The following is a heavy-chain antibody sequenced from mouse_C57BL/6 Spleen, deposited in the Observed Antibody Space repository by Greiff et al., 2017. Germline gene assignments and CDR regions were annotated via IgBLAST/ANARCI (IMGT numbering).Heavy chain of an antibody. J-gene: IGHJ2*01. CDR1: GYTFTDYY. CDR2: INPNNGGT. Sequence: EVQLQQSGPELVKPGASVKISCKASGYTFTDYYMNWVKQSPGKSLEWIGDINPNNGGTSYNQKFKGKATLTVDKSSSTAYLGLRSLTSEDCEVYYCASGDSSDNWGQGTTLTVSS. V-gene: IGHV1-26*01. CDR3: ASGDSSDN. D-gene: IGHD3-3*01.